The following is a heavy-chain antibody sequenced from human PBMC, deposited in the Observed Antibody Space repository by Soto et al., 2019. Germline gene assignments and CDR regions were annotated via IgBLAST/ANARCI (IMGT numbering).Heavy chain of an antibody. CDR1: GGSISSSNW. D-gene: IGHD1-26*01. CDR3: ARVSGSYYYGMDV. V-gene: IGHV4-4*02. Sequence: PSETLSLTCAVSGGSISSSNWWSWVRQPPGKGLEWIGEIYHSGSTNYNPSLKSRVTISVDKSKNQFSLKLSSVTAADTAMYYCARVSGSYYYGMDVWGQGTTVTVSS. J-gene: IGHJ6*02. CDR2: IYHSGST.